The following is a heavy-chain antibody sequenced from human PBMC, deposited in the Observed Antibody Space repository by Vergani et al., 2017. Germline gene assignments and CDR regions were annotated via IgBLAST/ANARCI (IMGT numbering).Heavy chain of an antibody. CDR2: ISSSSSYI. Sequence: VQLQQWGAGLLKPSETLSLTCAVYGGSFSGYYWSWVRQAPGKGLEWVSSISSSSSYIYYADSVKGRFTISRVNAKNSLYLQMNSLRAEDTAVYYCARVEALRWDIVVVPAATRPNYYYYGMDVWGQGTTVTVSS. V-gene: IGHV3-21*01. D-gene: IGHD2-2*01. J-gene: IGHJ6*02. CDR3: ARVEALRWDIVVVPAATRPNYYYYGMDV. CDR1: GGSFSGYY.